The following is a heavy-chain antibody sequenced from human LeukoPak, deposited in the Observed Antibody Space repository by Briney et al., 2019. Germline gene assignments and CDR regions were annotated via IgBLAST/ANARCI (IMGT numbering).Heavy chain of an antibody. V-gene: IGHV5-51*01. D-gene: IGHD3-22*01. Sequence: GESLKISCKHSEYSFPNYCIGWVRQMPGKGLEWMGIIYPDDSDTRYSPSFQGQVTISADKSISTAYLQWSSLKASDTAMYYCARLAYYDSSGYYHYYFDYWGQGTLVTVSS. J-gene: IGHJ4*02. CDR1: EYSFPNYC. CDR2: IYPDDSDT. CDR3: ARLAYYDSSGYYHYYFDY.